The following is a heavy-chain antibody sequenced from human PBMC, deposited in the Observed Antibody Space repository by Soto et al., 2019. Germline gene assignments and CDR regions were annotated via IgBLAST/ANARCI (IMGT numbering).Heavy chain of an antibody. V-gene: IGHV3-74*01. CDR3: ARGLPNYSSFDS. Sequence: EVQLVESGGGLVQPGESLRLSCAASGFTFSSYWMHGIRQAPGKGLVWVSRVSRDGSSTVHANSVKGRLTISRDNATNTLYLQMNSLSAEDTAVYYCARGLPNYSSFDSWGQGTLVTVSS. J-gene: IGHJ4*02. CDR1: GFTFSSYW. CDR2: VSRDGSST. D-gene: IGHD4-4*01.